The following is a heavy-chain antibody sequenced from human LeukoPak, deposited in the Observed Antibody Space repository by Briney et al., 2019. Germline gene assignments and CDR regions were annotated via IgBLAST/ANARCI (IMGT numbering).Heavy chain of an antibody. CDR3: AKDRHYYDSSGYYPDY. J-gene: IGHJ4*02. CDR1: GFTFSSYA. CDR2: ISGSGGST. V-gene: IGHV3-23*01. D-gene: IGHD3-22*01. Sequence: GGSLRLSCAASGFTFSSYAMSWVRQAPGKGLEWVSAISGSGGSTYYADSVKGRFTISRDNSKNTLYLQMDSLRAEDTAVYYCAKDRHYYDSSGYYPDYWGQGTLVTVSS.